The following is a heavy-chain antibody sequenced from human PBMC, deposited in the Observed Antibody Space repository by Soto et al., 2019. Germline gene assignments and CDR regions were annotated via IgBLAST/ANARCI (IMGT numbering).Heavy chain of an antibody. CDR2: IKSKTDGETT. J-gene: IGHJ4*02. V-gene: IGHV3-15*01. Sequence: EVQLVESGGGLVKPGGSLRLSCVVSGIPFRGAWMTWVRQAPGKGLEWVGRIKSKTDGETTDYPAPVKGRFTISRDASKNALYLQMNRLKPEATGVYYCATACAGGDCYAIWGQGTLVTVSS. CDR3: ATACAGGDCYAI. D-gene: IGHD2-21*02. CDR1: GIPFRGAW.